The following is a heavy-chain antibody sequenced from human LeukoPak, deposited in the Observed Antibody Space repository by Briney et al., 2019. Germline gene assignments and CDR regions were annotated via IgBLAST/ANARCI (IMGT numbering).Heavy chain of an antibody. Sequence: GGSLRLSCAASGFTFSNYGMSWVRQAPGKGLEWVSTISNSGVSTFYADSVKGRFTISRDNSKNTLYLQMNSLRAEDTAVYYCAKRIQSAMATGYWGQGTLVTVSS. CDR1: GFTFSNYG. V-gene: IGHV3-23*01. D-gene: IGHD5-18*01. CDR3: AKRIQSAMATGY. J-gene: IGHJ4*02. CDR2: ISNSGVST.